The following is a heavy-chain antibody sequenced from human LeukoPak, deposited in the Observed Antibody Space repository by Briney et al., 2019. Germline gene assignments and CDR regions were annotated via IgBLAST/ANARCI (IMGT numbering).Heavy chain of an antibody. Sequence: PSETLSLTCAVYGGSFSGYYWSWIRQPPGKGLEWIGEINHSGSTNYNPSLKSRVTISVDTSKNQFSLKLSSVTAADTAVYYCARIYPHGSGPAWGQGTLVTVSS. V-gene: IGHV4-34*01. D-gene: IGHD3-10*01. J-gene: IGHJ4*02. CDR1: GGSFSGYY. CDR3: ARIYPHGSGPA. CDR2: INHSGST.